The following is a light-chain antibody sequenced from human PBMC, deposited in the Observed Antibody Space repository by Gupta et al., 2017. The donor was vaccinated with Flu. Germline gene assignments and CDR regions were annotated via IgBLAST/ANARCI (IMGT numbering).Light chain of an antibody. Sequence: EIVLSQSPATLFLSPGQSATLSYRASQSISSDLAWYQQKPGQAPRLLIFDASTRATGIPARFSGSGSGADFTLTISSLEPEEFAVYYCHQRSNWPPHTFGQGTRLEIK. J-gene: IGKJ2*01. CDR1: QSISSD. V-gene: IGKV3-11*01. CDR3: HQRSNWPPHT. CDR2: DAS.